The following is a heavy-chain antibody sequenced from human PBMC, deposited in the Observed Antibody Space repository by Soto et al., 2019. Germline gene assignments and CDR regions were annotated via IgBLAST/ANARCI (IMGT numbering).Heavy chain of an antibody. D-gene: IGHD3-9*01. CDR3: ARDPNVGRPQDWPLDY. CDR2: IWYDGSNK. V-gene: IGHV3-33*01. Sequence: GGSLRLSCAASGFTFSSYGMHWVRQAPGKGLEWVAVIWYDGSNKYYADSVKGRFTISRDNSKNTLYLQMNSLRAEDTAVYYGARDPNVGRPQDWPLDYWGQGTLVTVSS. J-gene: IGHJ4*02. CDR1: GFTFSSYG.